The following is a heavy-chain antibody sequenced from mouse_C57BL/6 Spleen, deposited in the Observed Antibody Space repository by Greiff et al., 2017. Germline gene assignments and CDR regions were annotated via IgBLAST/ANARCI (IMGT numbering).Heavy chain of an antibody. CDR3: VRRTVDGSSPMDD. J-gene: IGHJ4*01. CDR2: INPNNGGT. D-gene: IGHD1-1*01. Sequence: VQLQQSGPELVKPGASVKISCKASGYTFTNYYMNWVKQSHGKSLEWIGVINPNNGGTSYNQKFKGKATLTVDKSSSASYMELRSLTSEDSAVYYCVRRTVDGSSPMDDWGQGASVTAAS. V-gene: IGHV1-26*01. CDR1: GYTFTNYY.